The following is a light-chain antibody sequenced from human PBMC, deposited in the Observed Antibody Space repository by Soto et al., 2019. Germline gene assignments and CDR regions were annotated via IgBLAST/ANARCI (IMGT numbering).Light chain of an antibody. J-gene: IGKJ2*01. CDR2: WAS. V-gene: IGKV4-1*01. Sequence: DIVMTQSPDSLAVSLGERATINCKSSQSVLYSSNNKNYLTWYQQKPGQPPKVLIYWASTRESGVPDRFGGSGSGTDFTLTINSLQAEDVAVYYCQQYYSPPHTFGQGTRLEIK. CDR1: QSVLYSSNNKNY. CDR3: QQYYSPPHT.